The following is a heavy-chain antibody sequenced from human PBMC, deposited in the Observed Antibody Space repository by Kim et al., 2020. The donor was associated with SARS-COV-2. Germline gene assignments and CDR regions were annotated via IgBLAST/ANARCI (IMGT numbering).Heavy chain of an antibody. D-gene: IGHD3-3*01. V-gene: IGHV4-59*08. CDR1: GGSISSYY. J-gene: IGHJ4*02. CDR2: IYYSGST. Sequence: SETLSLTCTVSGGSISSYYWSWIRQPPGKGLEWIGYIYYSGSTNYNPSLKSRVTISVDTSKNQFSLKLSSVTAADTAVYYCARLDFWSGYSFDYWGQGTLVTVSS. CDR3: ARLDFWSGYSFDY.